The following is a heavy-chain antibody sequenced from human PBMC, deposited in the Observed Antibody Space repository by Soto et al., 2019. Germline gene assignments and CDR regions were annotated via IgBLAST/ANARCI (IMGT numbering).Heavy chain of an antibody. CDR3: AGTIWFGEFHYYYGMDV. J-gene: IGHJ6*02. Sequence: EVQLLESGGGLVQPGGSLRLSCAASGFTFSSYAMSWVRQAPGKGLEWVPAISGSGGSTYYADSVKGRFTISRDNSKNTLYLQMNSLRAEDTAVYYCAGTIWFGEFHYYYGMDVWGQGTTVTVSS. CDR1: GFTFSSYA. V-gene: IGHV3-23*01. D-gene: IGHD3-10*01. CDR2: ISGSGGST.